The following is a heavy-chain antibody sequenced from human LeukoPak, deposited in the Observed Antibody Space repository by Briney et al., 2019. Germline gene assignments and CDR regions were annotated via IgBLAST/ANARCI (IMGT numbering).Heavy chain of an antibody. J-gene: IGHJ4*02. D-gene: IGHD3-10*01. CDR2: INRDGSTT. V-gene: IGHV3-74*01. Sequence: PGGSLRLSCAASGFTISIYWMHWVRQAPGKGLVWVSRINRDGSTTSYADSVKGRFTISRDNAKNTLYLQMNSLRAEDTAVYYCARVGDYFDYWGQGTLVTVSS. CDR3: ARVGDYFDY. CDR1: GFTISIYW.